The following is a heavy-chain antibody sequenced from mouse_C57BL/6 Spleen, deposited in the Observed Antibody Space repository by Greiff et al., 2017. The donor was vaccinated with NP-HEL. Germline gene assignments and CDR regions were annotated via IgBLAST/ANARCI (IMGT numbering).Heavy chain of an antibody. CDR2: IDPENGDT. Sequence: EVQLQQSGAELVRPGASVKLSCTASGFNIKDDYMHWVKQRPEQGLEWIGWIDPENGDTEYASKFQGKATITADTSSNTAYLQLSSLTAECTAVYYCTGANDGDGMDYWGQGTSVTVSA. J-gene: IGHJ4*01. D-gene: IGHD2-12*01. V-gene: IGHV14-4*01. CDR3: TGANDGDGMDY. CDR1: GFNIKDDY.